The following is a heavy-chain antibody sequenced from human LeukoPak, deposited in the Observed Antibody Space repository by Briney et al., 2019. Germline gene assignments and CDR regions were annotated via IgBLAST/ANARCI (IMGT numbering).Heavy chain of an antibody. CDR3: ARIERYGWFDS. V-gene: IGHV3-23*01. CDR2: ISGSGGST. Sequence: GGSLRLSCAASGFTFSSYAMSWVRQAPGKGLEWVSAISGSGGSTYYADSVKGRFTISRENARNSLYLQMNSLRANDTAVYYCARIERYGWFDSWGQGTLVTVSS. CDR1: GFTFSSYA. J-gene: IGHJ5*01. D-gene: IGHD4-17*01.